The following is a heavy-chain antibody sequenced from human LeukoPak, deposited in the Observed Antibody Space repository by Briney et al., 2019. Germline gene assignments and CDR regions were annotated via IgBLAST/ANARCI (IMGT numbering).Heavy chain of an antibody. J-gene: IGHJ4*02. CDR2: ISYDGNEK. CDR3: ARGQDSSNDY. CDR1: GFTFSDYA. D-gene: IGHD4-11*01. V-gene: IGHV3-30*04. Sequence: PGGSLRLSCAASGFTFSDYAMHWVRQAPGKGLEWVAVISYDGNEKYSADSVKGRFTISRDNSKNTLYLQMNSLRAEDTAVYYCARGQDSSNDYWGQGTLVTVSS.